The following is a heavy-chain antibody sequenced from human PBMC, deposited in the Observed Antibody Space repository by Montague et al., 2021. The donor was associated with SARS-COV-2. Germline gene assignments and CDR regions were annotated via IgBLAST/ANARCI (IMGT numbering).Heavy chain of an antibody. J-gene: IGHJ1*01. Sequence: SETLSLTCTVSGDSIGSSSYYWGWIRQPPGKGLEWIGSIYHDGNTYYNPSLKTRVSLSIDERKNQFSLKFYSVTVADTAAYSCARGPKMGGSGYYYNWGQGILVTASS. CDR3: ARGPKMGGSGYYYN. CDR2: IYHDGNT. V-gene: IGHV4-39*01. CDR1: GDSIGSSSYY. D-gene: IGHD3-22*01.